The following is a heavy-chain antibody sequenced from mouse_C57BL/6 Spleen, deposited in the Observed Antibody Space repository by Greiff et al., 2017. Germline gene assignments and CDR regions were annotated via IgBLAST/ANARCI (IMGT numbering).Heavy chain of an antibody. Sequence: QVQLQQPGAELVMPGASVKLSCKASGYTFTSYWMHWVKQRPGQGLEWIGEIDPSDSYTNYNQKFKGKSTLTVDKSSSTAYMQLSSLTSEDSAVYYCARWGGDYGSSFAYWGQGTLVTVSA. J-gene: IGHJ3*01. V-gene: IGHV1-69*01. CDR2: IDPSDSYT. D-gene: IGHD1-1*01. CDR3: ARWGGDYGSSFAY. CDR1: GYTFTSYW.